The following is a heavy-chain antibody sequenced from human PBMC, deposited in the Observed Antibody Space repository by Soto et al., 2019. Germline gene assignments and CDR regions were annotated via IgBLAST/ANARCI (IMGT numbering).Heavy chain of an antibody. CDR2: IIPIFGTA. D-gene: IGHD1-26*01. V-gene: IGHV1-69*01. J-gene: IGHJ4*02. CDR1: GGTFSSYA. CDR3: ARDRLVGATILTAFDY. Sequence: QVQLVQSGAEVKKPGSSVKVSCKASGGTFSSYAISWVRQAPGQGLEWMGGIIPIFGTANYAQKFQGRVTITADESTSTAYMELSRLRSEDTAVYYCARDRLVGATILTAFDYWGQGNLGTVSS.